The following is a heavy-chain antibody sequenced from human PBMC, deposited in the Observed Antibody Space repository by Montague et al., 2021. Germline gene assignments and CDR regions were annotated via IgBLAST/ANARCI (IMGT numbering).Heavy chain of an antibody. J-gene: IGHJ6*02. Sequence: SETLSLTCSVSGVSIGEKSFYWGWVRQAPRRGLEWIGHMFYRGNTYYNPSLQSWVSISVDTSKNQFSLTLTSVTASDTAVYYCARRCYGDPQTDPEPANCALDVWGQGTSVTVSS. CDR1: GVSIGEKSFY. D-gene: IGHD1-14*01. CDR3: ARRCYGDPQTDPEPANCALDV. CDR2: MFYRGNT. V-gene: IGHV4-39*01.